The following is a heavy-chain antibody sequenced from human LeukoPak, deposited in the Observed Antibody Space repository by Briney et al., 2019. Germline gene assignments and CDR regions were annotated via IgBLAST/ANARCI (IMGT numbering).Heavy chain of an antibody. CDR3: ASGGYGYGFDY. Sequence: GGSLRLSCAASGFTLSSYWMHWVRQAPGKGLVWVSRINSDGSSTSYADSVKGRFTISRDNAKNTLYLQMNSLRAEDTAVYYCASGGYGYGFDYWGQGTLVTVSS. D-gene: IGHD5-12*01. CDR2: INSDGSST. CDR1: GFTLSSYW. V-gene: IGHV3-74*01. J-gene: IGHJ4*02.